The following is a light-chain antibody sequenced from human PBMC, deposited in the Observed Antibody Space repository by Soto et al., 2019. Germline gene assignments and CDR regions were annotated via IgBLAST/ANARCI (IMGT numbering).Light chain of an antibody. CDR3: QQRSNWPPT. Sequence: EIVMTQSPVTPSLSPGERATLSCRASQSVSSSYLAWYQQKPGQAPRLLIYGASSRATGIPARFSGSGSGTDFTLTISSLEPEDFAVYYCQQRSNWPPTFGQGTRLEIK. J-gene: IGKJ5*01. V-gene: IGKV3D-20*02. CDR2: GAS. CDR1: QSVSSSY.